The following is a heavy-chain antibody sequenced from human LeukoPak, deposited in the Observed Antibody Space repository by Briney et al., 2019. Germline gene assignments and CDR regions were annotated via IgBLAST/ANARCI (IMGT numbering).Heavy chain of an antibody. CDR3: ARRAVVVVAVDAFDI. J-gene: IGHJ3*02. Sequence: ASVKVSCKASGYTFTSYGISWVRQAPGQGLEWMGWISAYNGNTNYAQKLQGRVTMTTDTSTSTAYMELRSLRSDDTAVYYCARRAVVVVAVDAFDIWGQGTMGTVSS. V-gene: IGHV1-18*01. CDR2: ISAYNGNT. CDR1: GYTFTSYG. D-gene: IGHD2-15*01.